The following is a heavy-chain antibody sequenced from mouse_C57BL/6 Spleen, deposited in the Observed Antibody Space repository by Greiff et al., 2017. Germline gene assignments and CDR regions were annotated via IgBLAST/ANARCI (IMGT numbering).Heavy chain of an antibody. CDR1: GYTFTSYW. CDR3: ARGGYDYGYFDY. J-gene: IGHJ2*01. V-gene: IGHV1-55*01. Sequence: QVQLQQPGAELVKPGASVKMSCKASGYTFTSYWITWVKQRPGQGLAWIGDIYPGSGSTNYNEKFKSKATLTVDTSSSTAYMQLSSLTSEDSAVXYCARGGYDYGYFDYWGQGTTRTVSS. D-gene: IGHD2-4*01. CDR2: IYPGSGST.